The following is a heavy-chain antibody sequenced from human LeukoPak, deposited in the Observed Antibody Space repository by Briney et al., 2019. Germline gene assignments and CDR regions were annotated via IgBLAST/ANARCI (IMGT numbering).Heavy chain of an antibody. V-gene: IGHV3-33*01. CDR1: GFTFSSYG. CDR2: IWYDGSNK. D-gene: IGHD6-6*01. CDR3: ARDQETSSSSALDY. Sequence: PGGSLRLSCAASGFTFSSYGMHWVRQAPGKGLEWVAVIWYDGSNKYYADSVEGRFTISRDNSKNTLYLQMNSLRAEDTAVYYCARDQETSSSSALDYWGQGTLVTVSS. J-gene: IGHJ4*02.